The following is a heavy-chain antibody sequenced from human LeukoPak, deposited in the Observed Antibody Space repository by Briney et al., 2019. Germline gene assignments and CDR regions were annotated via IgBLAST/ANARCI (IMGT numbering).Heavy chain of an antibody. CDR3: ARLKVGAYFDL. V-gene: IGHV4-39*01. CDR2: IYYSGST. J-gene: IGHJ2*01. Sequence: SETLSLTCTVSGGSISSSSYYWGWIRQPPGKGLEWIGSIYYSGSTYYNPSLKSRVTISVDTSKNQFSLKLSSVTAADTAVYYCARLKVGAYFDLWGRGTLVTVSS. D-gene: IGHD3-16*01. CDR1: GGSISSSSYY.